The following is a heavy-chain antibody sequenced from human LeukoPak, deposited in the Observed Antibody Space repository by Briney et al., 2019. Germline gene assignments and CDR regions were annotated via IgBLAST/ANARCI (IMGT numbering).Heavy chain of an antibody. V-gene: IGHV5-51*01. J-gene: IGHJ2*01. CDR2: IYPGDSDT. CDR3: ARPARTSPWYFDL. CDR1: GYSFTSYW. Sequence: GESLKISCKGSGYSFTSYWIGWVRQMPGKGLEWMGIIYPGDSDTRYSPSFQGQVIISADKSISTAYLQWSSLKASDTAMYYCARPARTSPWYFDLWGRGTLVTVSS. D-gene: IGHD6-6*01.